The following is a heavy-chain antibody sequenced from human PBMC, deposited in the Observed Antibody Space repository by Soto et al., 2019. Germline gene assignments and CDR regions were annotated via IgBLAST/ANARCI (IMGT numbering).Heavy chain of an antibody. V-gene: IGHV3-30-3*01. Sequence: GGSLRLSCAASGFTFSSYAMHWVRRAPGKGLEWVAVISYDGSNKYYADSVKGRFTISRDNSKNTLYLQMNSLRAEDTAVYYCARVWYQLLDYFDYWGQGTLVTVSS. CDR1: GFTFSSYA. J-gene: IGHJ4*02. CDR3: ARVWYQLLDYFDY. CDR2: ISYDGSNK. D-gene: IGHD2-2*01.